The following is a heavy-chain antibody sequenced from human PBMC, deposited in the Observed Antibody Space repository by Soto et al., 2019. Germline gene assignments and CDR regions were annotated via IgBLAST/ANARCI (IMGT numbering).Heavy chain of an antibody. V-gene: IGHV3-30*18. CDR1: GFTFRNYG. J-gene: IGHJ4*02. CDR2: VSYSGNDK. Sequence: QVQLVESGGGVVQPGRSLRLSCVASGFTFRNYGMHWVRQAPGKGLEWVAVVSYSGNDKKFADSVKGRFTISRDNSKDTLYLQMNSLRAEDTAVYYCAKDGDEAAAGYYFDYWGQGTPVTVSS. CDR3: AKDGDEAAAGYYFDY. D-gene: IGHD6-13*01.